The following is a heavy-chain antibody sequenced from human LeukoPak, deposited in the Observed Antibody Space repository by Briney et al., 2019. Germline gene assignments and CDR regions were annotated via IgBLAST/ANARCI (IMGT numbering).Heavy chain of an antibody. D-gene: IGHD3-22*01. J-gene: IGHJ1*01. CDR3: AREDYDSSGYYRPF. CDR1: GYSISSGYY. Sequence: SETLSLTCGVSGYSISSGYYWGWIRQPPGKGLEWIGSIHHSGSTYYKPSLKSRVTISVDTSKNQFPLKLNSVTAADTAVYYCAREDYDSSGYYRPFWGQGTLVTVAS. CDR2: IHHSGST. V-gene: IGHV4-38-2*02.